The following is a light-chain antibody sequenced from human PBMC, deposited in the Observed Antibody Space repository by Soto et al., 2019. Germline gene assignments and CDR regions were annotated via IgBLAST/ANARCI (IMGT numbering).Light chain of an antibody. Sequence: AIRMTQSPSSLSASTGDRVTITCRASQGISSYLAWYQQKPGKAPKLLIYAASTLQSGVPSRISGSGSGTDFTLTISCLQSEDFAVYYCQQYNNWPQTFGQGTKVDIK. CDR1: QGISSY. V-gene: IGKV1-8*01. CDR3: QQYNNWPQT. CDR2: AAS. J-gene: IGKJ1*01.